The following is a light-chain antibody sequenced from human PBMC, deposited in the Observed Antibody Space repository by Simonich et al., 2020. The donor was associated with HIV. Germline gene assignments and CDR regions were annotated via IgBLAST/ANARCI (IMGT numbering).Light chain of an antibody. V-gene: IGKV1-33*01. CDR2: DAS. CDR3: QKYNSAPYT. Sequence: DIQMTQSPSSLSASVGDRVTITCQASQDISNFLNWYQQKPGEAPKFLIYDASYLETGVPSRFSGSGSGTDFTFTISSLQPEDVATYYCQKYNSAPYTFGQGTKLEIK. CDR1: QDISNF. J-gene: IGKJ2*01.